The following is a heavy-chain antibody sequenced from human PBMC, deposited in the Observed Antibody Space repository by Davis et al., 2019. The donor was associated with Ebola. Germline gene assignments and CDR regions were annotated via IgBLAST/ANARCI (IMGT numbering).Heavy chain of an antibody. CDR2: ISHDGNNV. J-gene: IGHJ4*02. CDR3: VRGFSSSWYQFDF. Sequence: PGGSLRLSCEASGFNFQFFAMHWVRQVPGKGLQWVAFISHDGNNVHYPDSVKGRFTISRDNSKNTLYLQMNTLRPEDTALYHCVRGFSSSWYQFDFWGPGTLVTVSS. V-gene: IGHV3-30*04. D-gene: IGHD6-13*01. CDR1: GFNFQFFA.